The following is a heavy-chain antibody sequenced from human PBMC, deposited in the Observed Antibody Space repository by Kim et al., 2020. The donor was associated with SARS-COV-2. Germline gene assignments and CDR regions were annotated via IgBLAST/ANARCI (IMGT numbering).Heavy chain of an antibody. CDR3: ARGRITMVRGANGPDY. D-gene: IGHD3-10*01. V-gene: IGHV5-51*01. Sequence: GESLKISCKGSGYSFTSYWIGWVRQMPGKGLEWMGLISPGDSDTRYSPSFLGQVTISADKSINTAYLRWSSLKASDTAMYYCARGRITMVRGANGPDYWGQGTLVTVSS. CDR1: GYSFTSYW. CDR2: ISPGDSDT. J-gene: IGHJ4*02.